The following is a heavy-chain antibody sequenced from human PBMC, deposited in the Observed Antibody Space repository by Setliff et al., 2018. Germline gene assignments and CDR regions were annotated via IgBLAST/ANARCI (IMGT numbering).Heavy chain of an antibody. Sequence: GGSLRLSCAASGFDFKTHWMDWARQAPGKGLEWVANIKEDGSQRNYVDSVKGRFTISRDNAKNSLSLQMNSLRAEDTAVYYCARGHSSSWYSFDYWGQGTLVTVSS. D-gene: IGHD6-13*01. V-gene: IGHV3-7*04. CDR2: IKEDGSQR. J-gene: IGHJ4*02. CDR3: ARGHSSSWYSFDY. CDR1: GFDFKTHW.